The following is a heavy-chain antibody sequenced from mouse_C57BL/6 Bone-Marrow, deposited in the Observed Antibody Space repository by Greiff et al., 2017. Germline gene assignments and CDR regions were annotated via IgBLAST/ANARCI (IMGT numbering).Heavy chain of an antibody. CDR2: INPNYGTT. Sequence: VQLLQSGPELVTPGASVKISCKASGYSFTDYNMNWVKQSNGKSLEWIGVINPNYGTTSYNQKFKGKATLTVDQSSSTAYMQLNSLTSEDSAVYYCARGYDYDYDMDNWGQGTAVTVAS. D-gene: IGHD2-4*01. CDR3: ARGYDYDYDMDN. J-gene: IGHJ4*01. CDR1: GYSFTDYN. V-gene: IGHV1-39*01.